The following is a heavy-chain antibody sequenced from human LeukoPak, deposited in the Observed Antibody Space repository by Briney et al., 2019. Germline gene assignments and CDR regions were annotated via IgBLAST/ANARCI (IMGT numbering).Heavy chain of an antibody. CDR2: INHSGST. V-gene: IGHV4-34*01. CDR3: ARHRKGRTFDY. Sequence: SETLSLTCAVYGGSFSGYYWSWIRQPPGKGLEWVGEINHSGSTNYNPSLKSRDTISVDTSKNQFSLKLSSVTAADTAVYYCARHRKGRTFDYWGQGTLVTVSS. J-gene: IGHJ4*02. CDR1: GGSFSGYY.